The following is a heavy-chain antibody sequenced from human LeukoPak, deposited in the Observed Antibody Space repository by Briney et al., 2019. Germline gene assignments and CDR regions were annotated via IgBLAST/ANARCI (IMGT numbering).Heavy chain of an antibody. CDR2: ISGSSSYI. J-gene: IGHJ4*02. D-gene: IGHD1-26*01. Sequence: VGSLTLSCAVSGFTFSRFSMTWVRQAPGKGLEWVSSISGSSSYIYYRDSVKGRFTISRDNAKNSLYLQMHSLRAEDTAVYYCALVGATSWAPFDYWGQGTLVTVSS. CDR3: ALVGATSWAPFDY. CDR1: GFTFSRFS. V-gene: IGHV3-21*01.